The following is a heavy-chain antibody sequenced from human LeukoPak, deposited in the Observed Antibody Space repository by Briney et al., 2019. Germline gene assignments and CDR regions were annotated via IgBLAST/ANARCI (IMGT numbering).Heavy chain of an antibody. CDR2: IYYSGST. CDR3: ARDRGYYGGAAFDI. Sequence: PSETLSLTCTVSDYSINSSYYWSWIRQPPGKGLEWIGYIYYSGSTNYNPSLKSRVTISVDTSKNQFSLKLSSVTAADTAVYYCARDRGYYGGAAFDIWGQGTMVTVSS. D-gene: IGHD4-23*01. V-gene: IGHV4-59*01. CDR1: DYSINSSYY. J-gene: IGHJ3*02.